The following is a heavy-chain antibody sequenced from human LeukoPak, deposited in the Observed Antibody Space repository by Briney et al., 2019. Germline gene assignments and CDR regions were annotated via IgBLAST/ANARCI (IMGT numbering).Heavy chain of an antibody. CDR2: IYYSGSS. CDR1: GGYISGYY. J-gene: IGHJ4*02. D-gene: IGHD5-12*01. V-gene: IGHV4-59*01. CDR3: ARANRYDLYFDY. Sequence: SETLSLTCTVSGGYISGYYWSWIRQPPGKGLEWIGYIYYSGSSNYNPSLKSRVTISVDTSKNQISLKLSSVTAADTAVYYCARANRYDLYFDYWGQGTLVTVSS.